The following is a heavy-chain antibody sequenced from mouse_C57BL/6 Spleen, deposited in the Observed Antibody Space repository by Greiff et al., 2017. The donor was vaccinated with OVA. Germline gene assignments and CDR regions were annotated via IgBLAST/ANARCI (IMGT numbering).Heavy chain of an antibody. CDR3: ARYEGITEEYFDY. CDR1: GYTFTGYW. CDR2: ILPGSGST. J-gene: IGHJ2*01. Sequence: VQLQQSGAELMKPGASVKLSCKATGYTFTGYWIQWVKQRPGHGLEWIGEILPGSGSTTYNEKFKGKATFTADTSSNTAYMQLSSLTTEDSAIYDCARYEGITEEYFDYWGQGTTLTVSS. D-gene: IGHD1-1*01. V-gene: IGHV1-9*01.